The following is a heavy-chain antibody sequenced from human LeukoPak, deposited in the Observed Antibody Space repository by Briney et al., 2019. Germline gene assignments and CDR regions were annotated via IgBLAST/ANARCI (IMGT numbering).Heavy chain of an antibody. CDR1: GGSIRRDY. CDR3: ARARAYSNQGFYYYGVDV. J-gene: IGHJ6*02. V-gene: IGHV4-59*01. Sequence: SETLSLTCAVSGGSIRRDYWSWIRQPPGKGLEWVGYISYSGSPSYSPSLESRVTMSVDTSTNQVSLKVNSVTAADTALYFCARARAYSNQGFYYYGVDVWGQGTTVTVS. CDR2: ISYSGSP. D-gene: IGHD4-11*01.